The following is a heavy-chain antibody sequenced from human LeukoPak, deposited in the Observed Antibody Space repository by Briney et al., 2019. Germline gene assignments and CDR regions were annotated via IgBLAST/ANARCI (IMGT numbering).Heavy chain of an antibody. CDR3: ARDLFWDIVVVPAARGTNWFDP. CDR1: GYTFTGYY. CDR2: INPNSGGT. V-gene: IGHV1-2*02. J-gene: IGHJ5*02. D-gene: IGHD2-2*01. Sequence: ASVKVSCKASGYTFTGYYMHWVRQAPGQGLEWMGWINPNSGGTNYAQKFQGRVTMTRDTPISTAYMELSRLRSDDTAVYYCARDLFWDIVVVPAARGTNWFDPWGQGTLVTVSS.